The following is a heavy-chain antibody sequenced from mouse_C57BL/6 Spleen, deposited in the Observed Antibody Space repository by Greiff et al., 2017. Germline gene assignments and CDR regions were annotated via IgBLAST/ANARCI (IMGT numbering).Heavy chain of an antibody. D-gene: IGHD4-1*01. CDR1: GYTFTDSN. CDR2: IYPGSGNT. CDR3: ARLDWDPYIDY. V-gene: IGHV1-76*01. Sequence: VQLQQSGAELVRPGASVKLSCKASGYTFTDSNINWVKQRPGQGLEWIARIYPGSGNTYYNEKFKGKATLTAEKSSSTAYMQLSSLTSEDTAVYFCARLDWDPYIDYWGQGTTLTVSS. J-gene: IGHJ2*01.